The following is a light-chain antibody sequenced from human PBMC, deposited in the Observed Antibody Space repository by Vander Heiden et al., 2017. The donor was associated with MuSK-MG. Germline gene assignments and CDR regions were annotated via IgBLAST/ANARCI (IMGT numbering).Light chain of an antibody. V-gene: IGKV1-39*01. Sequence: DIQMTQSPSSLSASVDGRVTITCRASQISSSYVKWYQQKPGKAPKLLIYAASSLQSGVPSRCSGSGSGTDCTINSSSLKTEDCATYYGQQSYRTPRTFGPGTKVEIK. CDR2: AAS. J-gene: IGKJ3*01. CDR3: QQSYRTPRT. CDR1: QISSSY.